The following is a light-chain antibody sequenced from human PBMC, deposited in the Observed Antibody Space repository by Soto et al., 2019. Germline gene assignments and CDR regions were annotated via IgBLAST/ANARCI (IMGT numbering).Light chain of an antibody. Sequence: EIVMTQSPATLSVSPGERATLSCRAGESISNNLAWYQQKPGQSPRRLIYGAATRAAGVPARFSGRGSGTEFTLTISXXXXEEFGVYYCHQYNNWPGTFGQGTKV. CDR1: ESISNN. J-gene: IGKJ1*01. CDR3: HQYNNWPGT. V-gene: IGKV3-15*01. CDR2: GAA.